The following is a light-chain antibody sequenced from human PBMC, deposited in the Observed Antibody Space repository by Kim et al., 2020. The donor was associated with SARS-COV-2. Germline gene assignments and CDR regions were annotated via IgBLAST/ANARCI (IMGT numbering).Light chain of an antibody. CDR1: VLPKQY. CDR2: KDT. CDR3: QTTDTSGTWV. J-gene: IGLJ3*02. Sequence: VSPGQTARITCSGDVLPKQYVYWYQQKAGQAPMMLIYKDTERPSRIPERFSGSSSGTTLTLTISGVQAEDEADYYCQTTDTSGTWVFGGGTKLTVL. V-gene: IGLV3-25*03.